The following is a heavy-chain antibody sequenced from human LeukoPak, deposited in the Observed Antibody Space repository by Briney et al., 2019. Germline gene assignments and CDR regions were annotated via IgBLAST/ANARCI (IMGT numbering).Heavy chain of an antibody. J-gene: IGHJ4*02. CDR3: ARGSYDFWSGYYTAVDY. CDR1: GGSISSGSYY. Sequence: PSETLSLTCTVSGGSISSGSYYWSWIRQPAGKGLERIGRIYTRGSTNYNPSLKSRVTISVDTSKNQFSLKLSSVAAADTAVYYCARGSYDFWSGYYTAVDYWGQGTLVTVSS. V-gene: IGHV4-61*02. D-gene: IGHD3-3*01. CDR2: IYTRGST.